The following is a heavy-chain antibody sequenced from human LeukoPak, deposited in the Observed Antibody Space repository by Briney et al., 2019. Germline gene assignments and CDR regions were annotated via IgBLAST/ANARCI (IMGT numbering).Heavy chain of an antibody. CDR2: IHPSGST. V-gene: IGHV4-4*07. J-gene: IGHJ5*02. Sequence: PSETLSLTCTVSGDSISSYYWSWIRQPAGKGLEWIGRIHPSGSTNYNPSLKSRVTPSVDTSKNQFSLKLSSVTAADTAVYYCAKGGYNYMEGYFDPWGQGTLVTVSS. CDR3: AKGGYNYMEGYFDP. D-gene: IGHD5-24*01. CDR1: GDSISSYY.